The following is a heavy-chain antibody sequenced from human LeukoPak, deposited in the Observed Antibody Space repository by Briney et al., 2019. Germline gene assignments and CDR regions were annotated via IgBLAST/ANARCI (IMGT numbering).Heavy chain of an antibody. CDR3: ARDAVRVLADSSGYFEDY. V-gene: IGHV1-18*01. J-gene: IGHJ4*02. D-gene: IGHD3-22*01. Sequence: ASVKVSYKASGYTFTSYGISWVRQAPGQGLEWMGWISAYNGNTNYAQKLQGRVTMTTDTSTSTAYMELRSLRSDDTAVYYCARDAVRVLADSSGYFEDYWGQGTLVTVSS. CDR1: GYTFTSYG. CDR2: ISAYNGNT.